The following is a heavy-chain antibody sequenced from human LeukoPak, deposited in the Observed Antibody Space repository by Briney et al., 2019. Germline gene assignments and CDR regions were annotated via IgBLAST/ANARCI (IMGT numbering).Heavy chain of an antibody. Sequence: SETLSLTCTVSGGSISSGGYYWSWIRQHPGKGLEWIGCIYFSGSTYYNPPLKSRVTISVDTSKNQFSLQLSSVTAADTAVYYCARDYYGGNPGYYFDHWGQGTLVTVSS. CDR1: GGSISSGGYY. CDR2: IYFSGST. J-gene: IGHJ4*02. V-gene: IGHV4-31*03. D-gene: IGHD4-23*01. CDR3: ARDYYGGNPGYYFDH.